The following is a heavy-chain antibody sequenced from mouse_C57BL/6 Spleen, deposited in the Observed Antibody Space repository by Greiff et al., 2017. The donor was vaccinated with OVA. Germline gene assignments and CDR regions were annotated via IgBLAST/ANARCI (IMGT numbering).Heavy chain of an antibody. CDR1: GYTFTSYW. CDR3: TREDDGYLYYFDY. J-gene: IGHJ2*01. V-gene: IGHV1-5*01. CDR2: IYPGNSDT. Sequence: EVQLVESGTVLARPGASVKMSCKTSGYTFTSYWMHWVKQRPGQGLEWIGAIYPGNSDTSYNQKFKGKAKLTAVTSASAAYMELSSLTNEDSAVYYCTREDDGYLYYFDYWGQGTTLTVSS. D-gene: IGHD2-3*01.